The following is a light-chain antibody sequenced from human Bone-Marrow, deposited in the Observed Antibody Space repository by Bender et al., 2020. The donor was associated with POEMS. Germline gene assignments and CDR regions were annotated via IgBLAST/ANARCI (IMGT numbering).Light chain of an antibody. CDR1: TLPKRY. V-gene: IGLV3-25*03. CDR2: NDN. CDR3: QSADSRNNWV. J-gene: IGLJ3*02. Sequence: SYELTQAPSVSVSPGQTARITCSGDTLPKRYTFWYHQKPGQAPVLVIYNDNERPSGIPERFSGSSSGTTVTLTISGVQAEDEADYYCQSADSRNNWVFGGGTKLTVL.